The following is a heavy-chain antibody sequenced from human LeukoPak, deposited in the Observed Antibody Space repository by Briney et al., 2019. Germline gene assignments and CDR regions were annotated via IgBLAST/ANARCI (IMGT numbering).Heavy chain of an antibody. CDR1: GGTFSSYA. CDR2: IIPIFGTA. J-gene: IGHJ4*02. Sequence: ASVKVSCKASGGTFSSYAISWVRQAPGQGLKWMGGIIPIFGTANYAQKFQGRVTITADKSTSTAYMELSSLRSEDTAVYYCARGSDHWNDEYGSGLFDYWGQRTLVTVSS. V-gene: IGHV1-69*06. CDR3: ARGSDHWNDEYGSGLFDY. D-gene: IGHD1-1*01.